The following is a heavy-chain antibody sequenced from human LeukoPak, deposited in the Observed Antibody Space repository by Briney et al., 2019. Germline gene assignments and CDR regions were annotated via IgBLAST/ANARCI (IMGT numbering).Heavy chain of an antibody. CDR2: IYYSGST. CDR1: GGSISSYY. D-gene: IGHD6-13*01. J-gene: IGHJ4*02. CDR3: ARVRAAAIPYYFDY. V-gene: IGHV4-59*12. Sequence: SETLSLTCTVSGGSISSYYWSWIRQPPGKGLEWIGYIYYSGSTSYNPSLKSRVTISVDTSKNHFSLKLTSVTAADTAAYYCARVRAAAIPYYFDYWGQGTLVTVSS.